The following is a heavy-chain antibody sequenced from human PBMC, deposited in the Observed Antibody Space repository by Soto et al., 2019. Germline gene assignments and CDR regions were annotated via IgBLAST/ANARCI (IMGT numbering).Heavy chain of an antibody. J-gene: IGHJ6*02. D-gene: IGHD3-22*01. CDR2: INHSGST. CDR1: GGSGGSFSGYY. V-gene: IGHV4-34*01. Sequence: TSETLSLTCAVYGGSGGSFSGYYWSWIRQPPGKGLEWIGEINHSGSTNYNPSLKSRVTISVDTSKNQFSLKLSSVTAADTAVYYCARHNYDSSGYYHNYYGMDVWGQGTTVT. CDR3: ARHNYDSSGYYHNYYGMDV.